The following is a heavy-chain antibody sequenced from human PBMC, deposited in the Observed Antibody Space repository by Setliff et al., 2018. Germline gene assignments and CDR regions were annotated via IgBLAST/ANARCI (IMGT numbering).Heavy chain of an antibody. CDR2: IIPIFGTA. CDR1: GGTFSSYA. V-gene: IGHV1-69*06. J-gene: IGHJ6*03. D-gene: IGHD3-3*01. Sequence: SVKVSCKASGGTFSSYAISWVRQAPGQGLEWMGRIIPIFGTANYAQKFQGRVTITADKSTSTAYMELSSLRSEDTAVYYCARGRHPPWSGYPYYYMDVWGKGTTGTVSS. CDR3: ARGRHPPWSGYPYYYMDV.